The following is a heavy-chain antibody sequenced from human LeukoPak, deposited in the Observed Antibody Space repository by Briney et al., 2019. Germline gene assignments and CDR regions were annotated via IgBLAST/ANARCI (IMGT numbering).Heavy chain of an antibody. Sequence: SETLSLTCTVSGGSISSGSYYWSWIRQPAGKGLEWFGRIYDSGFTNYNPSLKSRVTISVDTSKNQFSLKLSSVTAADTAVYYCARELLGYCSGGNCYSVNWFDPWGQGTLVTVSS. J-gene: IGHJ5*02. CDR2: IYDSGFT. CDR1: GGSISSGSYY. D-gene: IGHD2-15*01. CDR3: ARELLGYCSGGNCYSVNWFDP. V-gene: IGHV4-61*02.